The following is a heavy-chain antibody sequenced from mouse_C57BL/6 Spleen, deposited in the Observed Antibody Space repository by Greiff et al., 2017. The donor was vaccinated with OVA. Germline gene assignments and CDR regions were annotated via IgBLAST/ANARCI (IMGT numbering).Heavy chain of an antibody. J-gene: IGHJ3*01. CDR2: IDPENGDT. V-gene: IGHV14-4*01. D-gene: IGHD1-1*01. CDR3: TTPITTVGAY. CDR1: GFNIKDDY. Sequence: EVQVVESGAELVRPGASVKLSCTASGFNIKDDYMHWVKQRPEQGLEWIGWIDPENGDTEYASKFQGKATITADTSSNTAYLQLSSLTSEDTAVYYCTTPITTVGAYWGQGTLVTVSA.